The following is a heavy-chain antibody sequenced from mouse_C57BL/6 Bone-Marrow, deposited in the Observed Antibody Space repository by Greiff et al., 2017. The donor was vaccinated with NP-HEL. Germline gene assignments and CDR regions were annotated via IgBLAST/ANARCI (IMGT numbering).Heavy chain of an antibody. Sequence: DVKLQESGPGMVKPSQSLSLTCTVTGYSITSGYDWHWIRHFPGNKLEWMGYISYSGSTNYNPSLKSRISITHDTSQNHFFLKLNSVTTEDTATYYCARAPDGYRYFDVWGTGTTVTVSS. D-gene: IGHD2-3*01. V-gene: IGHV3-1*01. CDR1: GYSITSGYD. CDR2: ISYSGST. J-gene: IGHJ1*03. CDR3: ARAPDGYRYFDV.